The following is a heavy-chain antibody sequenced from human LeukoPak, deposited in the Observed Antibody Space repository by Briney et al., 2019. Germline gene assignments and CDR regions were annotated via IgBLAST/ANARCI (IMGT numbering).Heavy chain of an antibody. D-gene: IGHD1-26*01. V-gene: IGHV4-30-4*02. CDR3: ARETRLHSGSYSNDAFDI. CDR1: GGSISSGDYY. Sequence: PSETLSLTCTVSGGSISSGDYYWSWIPQPPGKGLEWIGYIYHSGSTLYNPSLKSRVTISLDTSKNQFSLRLSSVTAADTAVYYCARETRLHSGSYSNDAFDIWGQGTMVTVSS. J-gene: IGHJ3*02. CDR2: IYHSGST.